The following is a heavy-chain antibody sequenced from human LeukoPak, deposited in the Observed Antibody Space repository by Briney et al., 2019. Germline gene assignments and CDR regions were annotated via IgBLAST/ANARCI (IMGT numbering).Heavy chain of an antibody. CDR3: ARDLGRGYCSSTSCFVPWFDP. D-gene: IGHD2-2*01. Sequence: SETLSLTRTVSDGSISSHYWSWIRQPPGKGLEWIGYIYHSGSSNYNPSLKSRVTISVETSKNQFSLKLSSVTAADTAVYYCARDLGRGYCSSTSCFVPWFDPWGQGTLVTVSS. CDR1: DGSISSHY. J-gene: IGHJ5*02. V-gene: IGHV4-59*11. CDR2: IYHSGSS.